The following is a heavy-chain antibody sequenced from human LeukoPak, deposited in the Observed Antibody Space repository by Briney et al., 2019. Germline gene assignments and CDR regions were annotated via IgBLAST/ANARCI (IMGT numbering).Heavy chain of an antibody. D-gene: IGHD1-14*01. Sequence: GGSLRLSCAASGFSFSAYWMTWVRQAPGKGLEWVAYIGRYGVTTYYADSVKGRFTISGDNAKNSLNLQMNSLRAEDTAVYYCATLSDRNFYYSYGLDVWGQGTTVTVS. CDR2: IGRYGVTT. CDR1: GFSFSAYW. CDR3: ATLSDRNFYYSYGLDV. V-gene: IGHV3-48*04. J-gene: IGHJ6*02.